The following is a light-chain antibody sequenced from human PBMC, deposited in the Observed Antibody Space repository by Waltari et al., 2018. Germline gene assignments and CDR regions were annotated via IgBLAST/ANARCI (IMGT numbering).Light chain of an antibody. CDR1: ESLEHVDGNTY. V-gene: IGKV2-24*01. Sequence: DIVLTQTPLSSPVTLGQPASISCRSSESLEHVDGNTYLNWLQQRPGQPPRVLIYKISNRFSGVPDRFSGSGAGTDFTLNISRVEPEDVGVYYCMQASQFPLTFGGGTKVDI. CDR2: KIS. CDR3: MQASQFPLT. J-gene: IGKJ4*01.